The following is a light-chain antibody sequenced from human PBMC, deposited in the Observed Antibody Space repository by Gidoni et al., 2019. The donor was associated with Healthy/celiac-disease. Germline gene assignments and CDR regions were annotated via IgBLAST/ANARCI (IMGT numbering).Light chain of an antibody. CDR1: QSVSRSY. CDR2: GAS. V-gene: IGKV3-20*01. J-gene: IGKJ5*01. Sequence: EIVLTPSPGPLSLSPGDSATLHCRAIQSVSRSYLAWYQQKPGQAPRLLIYGASSRATGIPDRFSGSGSGTDFTLTISRLEAEDFAVYYCQQYCSSPITFGQGTRLEIK. CDR3: QQYCSSPIT.